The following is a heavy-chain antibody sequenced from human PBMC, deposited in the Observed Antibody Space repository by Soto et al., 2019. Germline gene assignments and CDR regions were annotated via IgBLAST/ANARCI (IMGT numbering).Heavy chain of an antibody. V-gene: IGHV4-38-2*01. Sequence: SETLSLTCAVSGYSIRSDDYWGWIRQPPGKGLELIGYIYQSGSTYYNPSLKSRVTISLDTSKKQFSLRLSSVTAADTAVYSCAKYDSSGWFDPWGQGTLVTVSS. D-gene: IGHD3-22*01. CDR1: GYSIRSDDY. CDR3: AKYDSSGWFDP. CDR2: IYQSGST. J-gene: IGHJ5*02.